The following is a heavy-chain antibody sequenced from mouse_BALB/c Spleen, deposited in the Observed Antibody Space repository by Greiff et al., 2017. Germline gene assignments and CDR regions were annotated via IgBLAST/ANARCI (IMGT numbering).Heavy chain of an antibody. J-gene: IGHJ1*01. V-gene: IGHV1-54*01. CDR3: ARGYGYPWYFDV. CDR2: INPGSGGT. D-gene: IGHD1-2*01. CDR1: GYAFTNYL. Sequence: VQRVESGAELVRPGTSVKVSCKASGYAFTNYLIEWVKQRPGQGLEWIGVINPGSGGTNYNEKFKGKATLTADKSSSTAYMQLSSLTSDDSAVYFCARGYGYPWYFDVWGAGTTVTVSS.